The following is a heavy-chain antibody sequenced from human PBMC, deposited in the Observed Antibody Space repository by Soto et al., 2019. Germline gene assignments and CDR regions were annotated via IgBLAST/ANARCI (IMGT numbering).Heavy chain of an antibody. J-gene: IGHJ6*02. V-gene: IGHV4-59*01. CDR3: ARTPGDFWSGYYMGYYYYGMDV. CDR1: GGSIGSYY. Sequence: SETLSLTCTVSGGSIGSYYWSWIRQPPGKGLEWIGYIYYSGSTNYNPSLKSRVTISVDTSKNQFSLKLSSVTAADTAVYYCARTPGDFWSGYYMGYYYYGMDVWGQGTTVTVSS. CDR2: IYYSGST. D-gene: IGHD3-3*01.